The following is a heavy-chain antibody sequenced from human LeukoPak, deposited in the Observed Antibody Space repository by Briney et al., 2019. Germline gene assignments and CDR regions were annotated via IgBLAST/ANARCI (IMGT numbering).Heavy chain of an antibody. CDR3: ASGLGFCSGSDCTNLVKDYYGMNV. CDR1: GGSFSNYA. D-gene: IGHD2-15*01. V-gene: IGHV1-69*04. Sequence: GASVKVSCKASGGSFSNYAFSWVRQAPGQGLEWMGRITPIVDIATYIQKFQGRVTITANKFTSTAYMELSSLTSEDTAVYYCASGLGFCSGSDCTNLVKDYYGMNVWGQGTTVTVSS. CDR2: ITPIVDIA. J-gene: IGHJ6*02.